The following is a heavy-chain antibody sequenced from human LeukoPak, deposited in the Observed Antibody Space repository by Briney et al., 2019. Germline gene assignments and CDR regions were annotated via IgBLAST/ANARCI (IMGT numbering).Heavy chain of an antibody. CDR1: GFTFSSYA. J-gene: IGHJ4*02. D-gene: IGHD1-26*01. V-gene: IGHV3-64*04. CDR2: ISSNGGST. Sequence: GGSLRLSCSASGFTFSSYAMHWVRQAPGKGLEYVSAISSNGGSTYYADSVKGRFTISRDNSKNTLYLQMNSLRAEDTAVYYCARENVGATTYYWGQGTLVTVSS. CDR3: ARENVGATTYY.